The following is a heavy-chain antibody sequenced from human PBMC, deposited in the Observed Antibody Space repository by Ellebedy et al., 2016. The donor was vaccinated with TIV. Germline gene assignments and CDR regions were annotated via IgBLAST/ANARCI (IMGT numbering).Heavy chain of an antibody. CDR3: ARGWFGSGMGV. V-gene: IGHV6-1*01. J-gene: IGHJ6*02. CDR1: GDSVSTDIG. Sequence: SQTLSLTCVTSGDSVSTDIGWNWIRQSPSRGLEWLGRTYCRSKWNNDYAVSLKSRITINPDTSKNLFSLQLNSVTPEDTAVYYCARGWFGSGMGVWGQGTTVTVSS. CDR2: TYCRSKWNN. D-gene: IGHD3-10*01.